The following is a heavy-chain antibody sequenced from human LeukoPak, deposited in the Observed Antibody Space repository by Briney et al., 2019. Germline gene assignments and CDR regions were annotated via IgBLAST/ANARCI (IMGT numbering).Heavy chain of an antibody. D-gene: IGHD6-19*01. Sequence: GASVKVSCKASGYTFTSYGISWVRQAPGQGLEWMGWISAYNGNTNYAQKLQGRVTMTPDTSTSTAYMELRSMRSDDTAVYYCAREQQWASMGSYYFDYWGQGTLVTVSS. CDR2: ISAYNGNT. CDR3: AREQQWASMGSYYFDY. CDR1: GYTFTSYG. V-gene: IGHV1-18*01. J-gene: IGHJ4*02.